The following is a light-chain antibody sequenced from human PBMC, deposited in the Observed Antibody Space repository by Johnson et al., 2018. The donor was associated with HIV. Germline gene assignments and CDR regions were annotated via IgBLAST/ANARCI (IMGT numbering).Light chain of an antibody. J-gene: IGLJ1*01. V-gene: IGLV1-51*02. Sequence: QSVLTQSPSVSAAPGQKVTISCSGSSSNIGNNYVSWYQQLPGTAPKLLMYEDNKRPSGIPDRFSGSKSGTSATLGITGVQTGDEADYYCGTWDNSLSNGGVFGTGTKVTVL. CDR2: EDN. CDR1: SSNIGNNY. CDR3: GTWDNSLSNGGV.